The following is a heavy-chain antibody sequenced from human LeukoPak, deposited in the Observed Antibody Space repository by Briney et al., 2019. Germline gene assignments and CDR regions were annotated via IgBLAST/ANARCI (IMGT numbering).Heavy chain of an antibody. CDR2: INHSGST. J-gene: IGHJ6*03. Sequence: PSQTLSLTCAVYGGSFSGYYWSWVPQPPGKGLEWIGEINHSGSTNYNPSLKSRVTISVDTSKKQFSLKLSSVTAADTAVYYCARASGYSYVVYYMDVWGKGTTVTVSS. D-gene: IGHD5-18*01. CDR1: GGSFSGYY. V-gene: IGHV4-34*01. CDR3: ARASGYSYVVYYMDV.